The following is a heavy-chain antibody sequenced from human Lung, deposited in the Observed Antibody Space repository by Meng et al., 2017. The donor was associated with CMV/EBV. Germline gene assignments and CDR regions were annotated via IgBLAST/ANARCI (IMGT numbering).Heavy chain of an antibody. D-gene: IGHD3-3*01. Sequence: GESLKISCAASGFTFSSYAMSWVRQAPGKGLEWVSVIYSGGSSTYYADSVKGRFTISRDNSKNTLYLQMNSLRAEDTAVYYCAKEYDFWSGSDHYYYYYGMDVWXQGNXVTVDS. CDR3: AKEYDFWSGSDHYYYYYGMDV. CDR1: GFTFSSYA. V-gene: IGHV3-23*03. CDR2: IYSGGSST. J-gene: IGHJ6*01.